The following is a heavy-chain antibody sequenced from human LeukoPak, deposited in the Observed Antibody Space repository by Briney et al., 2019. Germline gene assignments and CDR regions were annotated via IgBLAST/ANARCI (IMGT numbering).Heavy chain of an antibody. CDR2: INPNRGGT. CDR3: ARDRYDILTGYSTDIYYYGMDV. D-gene: IGHD3-9*01. V-gene: IGHV1-2*02. CDR1: GGPFIIYA. Sequence: GSVKVSCKASGGPFIIYAISWVRQAPGQGLEWMGWINPNRGGTNYAQKFQGRVTMTKDTSISTAYMELSRLRSDDTAVYYCARDRYDILTGYSTDIYYYGMDVWGQGTTVTVSS. J-gene: IGHJ6*02.